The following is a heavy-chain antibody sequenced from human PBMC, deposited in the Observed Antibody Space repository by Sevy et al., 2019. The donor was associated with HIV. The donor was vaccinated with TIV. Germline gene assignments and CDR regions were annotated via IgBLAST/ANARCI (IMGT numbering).Heavy chain of an antibody. Sequence: ASVKVFCRASGYTFTDYYLHWVRQAPGQGLEWMGWINPNNGGTEYAQRFQGRVAMTRDTSISTVYMELSRLRSDDTAVYYCARASHVSGSYTNDYWGQGTLVTVSS. J-gene: IGHJ4*02. CDR1: GYTFTDYY. CDR3: ARASHVSGSYTNDY. CDR2: INPNNGGT. V-gene: IGHV1-2*02. D-gene: IGHD3-10*01.